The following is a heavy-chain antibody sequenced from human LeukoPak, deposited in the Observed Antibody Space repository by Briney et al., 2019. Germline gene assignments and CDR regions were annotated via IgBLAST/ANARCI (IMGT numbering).Heavy chain of an antibody. J-gene: IGHJ4*02. CDR2: INSDESRT. D-gene: IGHD1-26*01. Sequence: GGSLRLSCAASGFTFSSHWMHWVRQDPGKGLVWVSRINSDESRTDYSDSVKGRFTISRDNAKNTLYLQMSSLRAEDTAVYYCARAPGHGASYYERWGQGTLVTASS. V-gene: IGHV3-74*01. CDR3: ARAPGHGASYYER. CDR1: GFTFSSHW.